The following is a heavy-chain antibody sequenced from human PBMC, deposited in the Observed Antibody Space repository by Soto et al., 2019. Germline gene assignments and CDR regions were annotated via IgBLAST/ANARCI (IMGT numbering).Heavy chain of an antibody. Sequence: TSETLSLTRTVSGGSISSGGYYWSWIPQHPGKGLEWIGYIYYSGSTYYNPSLKSRVTISVDTSKNQFSLKLSSVTAADTAVYYCARGRSVAQGLDYWGQGTLVTVSS. CDR1: GGSISSGGYY. CDR3: ARGRSVAQGLDY. V-gene: IGHV4-31*02. J-gene: IGHJ4*02. CDR2: IYYSGST.